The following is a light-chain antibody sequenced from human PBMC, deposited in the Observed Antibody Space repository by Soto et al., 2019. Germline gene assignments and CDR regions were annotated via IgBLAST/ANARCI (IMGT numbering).Light chain of an antibody. J-gene: IGKJ1*01. CDR2: DAS. Sequence: SPSNLPRSVADSVNITCRASQTVRSYLAWFQQKPGKAPRLLIYDASTLATGIPARFSGSGSGTEFTLTISSLQPEDFAVYYCQQHSSWPMTFGQGTQVDIK. V-gene: IGKV3-11*01. CDR1: QTVRSY. CDR3: QQHSSWPMT.